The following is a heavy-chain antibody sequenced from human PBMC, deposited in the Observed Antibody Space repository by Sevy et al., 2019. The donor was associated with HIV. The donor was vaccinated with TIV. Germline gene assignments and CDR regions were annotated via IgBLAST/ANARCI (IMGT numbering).Heavy chain of an antibody. CDR1: GFTFDDYT. Sequence: GGSLRLSCAASGFTFDDYTMHWVRQAPGKGLEWVSLISWDGGSTYYADSVKGRFTISRDNSKNSLYLQMNSLRTEDTALYYCAKDGIGVRGVIRDYYYMDVWGKGTTVTVSS. V-gene: IGHV3-43*01. CDR3: AKDGIGVRGVIRDYYYMDV. CDR2: ISWDGGST. D-gene: IGHD3-10*01. J-gene: IGHJ6*03.